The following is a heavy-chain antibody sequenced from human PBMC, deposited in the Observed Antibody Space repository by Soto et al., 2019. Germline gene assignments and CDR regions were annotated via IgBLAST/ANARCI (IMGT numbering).Heavy chain of an antibody. V-gene: IGHV1-69*02. CDR2: VIPILGMA. CDR1: EGTFNSYT. CDR3: ATNYGSGSTHFDY. J-gene: IGHJ4*02. D-gene: IGHD3-10*01. Sequence: QVQLVQSGAEVKKPGSSVKVSCTASEGTFNSYTISWVRQAPGQGLEWMGRVIPILGMANFAQKFQGRVMITADKSTSTAYMVLSSLRYDDTAVYYCATNYGSGSTHFDYWGQVTLVTVSS.